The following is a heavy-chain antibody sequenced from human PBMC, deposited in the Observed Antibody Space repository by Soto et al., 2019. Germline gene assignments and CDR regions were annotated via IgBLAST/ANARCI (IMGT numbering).Heavy chain of an antibody. CDR1: GFTFSSYE. CDR3: AREEGGYYSYYYGMDV. Sequence: GGSLRLSCAASGFTFSSYEMNWVRQAPGKGLEWVSYISSSGSTIYYAGSVKGRFTISRDNAKNSLYLQMNSLRAEDTAVYYCAREEGGYYSYYYGMDVWGQGTTVTVSS. J-gene: IGHJ6*02. D-gene: IGHD2-15*01. CDR2: ISSSGSTI. V-gene: IGHV3-48*03.